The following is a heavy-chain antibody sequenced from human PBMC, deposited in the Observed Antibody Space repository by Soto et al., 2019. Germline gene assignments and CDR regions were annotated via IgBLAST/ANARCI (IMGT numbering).Heavy chain of an antibody. CDR3: ARLRGESTYHYDMDV. CDR1: GGSISSSSYS. Sequence: KPSETLSLTCTVSGGSISSSSYSWGWIRQPPGKGLEWLGSFYYSGSTYHNPSLKSRITISVDTSKNQFSLKLSSVTAADTAVYYCARLRGESTYHYDMDVWGHGTTVTVSS. D-gene: IGHD3-16*01. CDR2: FYYSGST. J-gene: IGHJ6*02. V-gene: IGHV4-39*01.